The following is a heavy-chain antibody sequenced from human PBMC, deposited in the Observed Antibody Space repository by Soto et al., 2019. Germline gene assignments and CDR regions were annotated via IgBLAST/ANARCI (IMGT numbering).Heavy chain of an antibody. CDR2: ISWNSDTM. CDR1: GFTFDDYA. Sequence: RLSCAASGFTFDDYAMHLVRQAPGKGLEWVSSISWNSDTMEYADSVKGRFTISRDNAKNSLYLQMNRLRPEDTALYFCAKGHGNVFYYYRLMDVWGQGTTVTVSS. J-gene: IGHJ6*02. V-gene: IGHV3-9*01. CDR3: AKGHGNVFYYYRLMDV.